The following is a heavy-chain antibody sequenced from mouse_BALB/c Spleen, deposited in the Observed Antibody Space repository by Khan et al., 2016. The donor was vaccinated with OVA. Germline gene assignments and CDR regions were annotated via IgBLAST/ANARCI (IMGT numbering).Heavy chain of an antibody. J-gene: IGHJ4*01. V-gene: IGHV2-6-1*01. Sequence: QVQLKESGPGLVAPSQSLSITCTISGFSLTNYGIHWVRQPPGKGLEWLVVIWSDGSTTYNSALKYRLTITKDNSKSHVFLKMKSLQTDETAIYFCARQPYYHYNVLAHWGQGTAVTVSS. CDR2: IWSDGST. CDR1: GFSLTNYG. CDR3: ARQPYYHYNVLAH. D-gene: IGHD2-10*01.